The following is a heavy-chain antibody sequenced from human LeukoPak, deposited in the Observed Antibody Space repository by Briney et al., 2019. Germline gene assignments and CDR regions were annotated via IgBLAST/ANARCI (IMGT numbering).Heavy chain of an antibody. D-gene: IGHD5-12*01. CDR2: ITTYNGNT. J-gene: IGHJ4*02. Sequence: ASVKVFCKASVYTFTNYAISWVRQAPGQGLEWVGWITTYNGNTNYAQKLQGRVTMTTDTSTSTAYMELRSLRSDDTAVYYCAREPLVVGATVDYWGQGTLVTVSS. CDR3: AREPLVVGATVDY. CDR1: VYTFTNYA. V-gene: IGHV1-18*01.